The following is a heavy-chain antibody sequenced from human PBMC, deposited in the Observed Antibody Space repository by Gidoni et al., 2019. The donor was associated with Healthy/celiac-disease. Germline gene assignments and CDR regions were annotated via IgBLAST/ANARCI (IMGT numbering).Heavy chain of an antibody. Sequence: QVQLVESGGGVVQPGRSLRLSCAASGFTFRSYGIHWVRQATGKGLEWVAGISYDGSNKYYADSVKGRFTISRDNSKNTLYLQMNSLRAEDTAVYYCAKERSTMVRGVPDYWGQGTLVTVSS. CDR1: GFTFRSYG. V-gene: IGHV3-30*18. D-gene: IGHD3-10*01. J-gene: IGHJ4*02. CDR2: ISYDGSNK. CDR3: AKERSTMVRGVPDY.